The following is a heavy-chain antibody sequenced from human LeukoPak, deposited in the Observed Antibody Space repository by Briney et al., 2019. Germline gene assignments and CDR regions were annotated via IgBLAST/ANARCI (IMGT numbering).Heavy chain of an antibody. J-gene: IGHJ4*01. D-gene: IGHD2-15*01. V-gene: IGHV3-23*01. CDR1: GITFSSYG. CDR3: AKNLPGSSAFVYLSSLDY. CDR2: ISSTGGTT. Sequence: GGSLRLSCAASGITFSSYGMSWVRQAPGKGLEWVSSISSTGGTTYYADSVKGRFTISRDNSKNTLYLQMNSLRAEDTATYYCAKNLPGSSAFVYLSSLDYWGQGTLVTVSS.